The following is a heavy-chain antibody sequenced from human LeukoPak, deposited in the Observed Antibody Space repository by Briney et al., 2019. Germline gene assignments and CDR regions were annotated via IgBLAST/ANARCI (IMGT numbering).Heavy chain of an antibody. CDR3: ARDFRQGGGDFDY. J-gene: IGHJ4*02. D-gene: IGHD3-16*01. Sequence: ASVKVSCKASGNTFTGYYMHWVRQAPGQGLEWMGWINPNSGGTNYAQKFQGRVTMTRDTSISTAYMELSRLRSDDTAVYYCARDFRQGGGDFDYWGQGTLVTVSS. V-gene: IGHV1-2*02. CDR2: INPNSGGT. CDR1: GNTFTGYY.